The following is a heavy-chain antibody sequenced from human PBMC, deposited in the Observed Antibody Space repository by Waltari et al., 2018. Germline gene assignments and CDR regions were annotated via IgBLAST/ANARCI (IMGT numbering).Heavy chain of an antibody. CDR1: GGSFSGYY. Sequence: QVQLQQWGAGLLKPSETLSLTCAVYGGSFSGYYWSWIRQPPGKGLEWIGEINHSGSTNYNPSLKSRVTISVDTSKNQFSLKLSSVTAADTAVYYCARGAEHMVRGVIINYYYYYGMDVWGQGTTVTVSS. CDR3: ARGAEHMVRGVIINYYYYYGMDV. CDR2: INHSGST. D-gene: IGHD3-10*01. J-gene: IGHJ6*02. V-gene: IGHV4-34*01.